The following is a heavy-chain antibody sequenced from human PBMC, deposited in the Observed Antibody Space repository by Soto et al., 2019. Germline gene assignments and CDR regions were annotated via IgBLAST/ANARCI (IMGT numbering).Heavy chain of an antibody. Sequence: GESLKISCKASGYSFSFYWIGWVRQMPGKGLEWMAIMYPDDSDIRYSPSFEAHVTISADKSTSAAFLQWSSLKASDTAMYYCATAYVYDFENSNYYRDAFDIWGQGTLVTVSS. CDR2: MYPDDSDI. CDR1: GYSFSFYW. D-gene: IGHD3-22*01. CDR3: ATAYVYDFENSNYYRDAFDI. J-gene: IGHJ3*02. V-gene: IGHV5-51*01.